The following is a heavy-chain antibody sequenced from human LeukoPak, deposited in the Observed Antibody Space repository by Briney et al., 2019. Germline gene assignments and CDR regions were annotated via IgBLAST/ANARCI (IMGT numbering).Heavy chain of an antibody. CDR3: ATIAVTGTWAFDF. CDR2: ISTSSTTI. CDR1: GFTFSIYS. Sequence: PGGSLRLSCAASGFTFSIYSMNWVRQAPGKGLERVSYISTSSTTIYYGDSVKGRFTISRENAKNSLYLQMNSLRAEDTAVYYCATIAVTGTWAFDFWGQGTMVTVSS. J-gene: IGHJ3*01. V-gene: IGHV3-48*01. D-gene: IGHD6-19*01.